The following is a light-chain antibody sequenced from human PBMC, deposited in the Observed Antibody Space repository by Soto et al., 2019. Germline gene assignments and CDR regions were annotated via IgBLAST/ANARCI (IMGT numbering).Light chain of an antibody. Sequence: EIVLTQSPGTLSLSPGERATLSCRASQSVSSSYLAWYQQKPGQAPRLLIYGASNRATGIPDRFSGSGSGTDFTHTISRLEPEDFAVYYCQQYGSSPSTFGPGTKVDIK. J-gene: IGKJ3*01. V-gene: IGKV3-20*01. CDR2: GAS. CDR3: QQYGSSPST. CDR1: QSVSSSY.